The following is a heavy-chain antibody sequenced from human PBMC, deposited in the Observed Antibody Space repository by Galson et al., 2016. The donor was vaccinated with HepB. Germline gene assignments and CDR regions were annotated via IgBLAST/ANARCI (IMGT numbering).Heavy chain of an antibody. J-gene: IGHJ4*02. CDR2: IYPADFDV. CDR3: WRSRVWFRRLGGYFDL. D-gene: IGHD3-10*01. Sequence: QSGAEVKKPGESLKISCQVSGHNKFVTDWIGWVRQMPGKGLELMGIIYPADFDVKYGPSFQGQVTIAADRSINTAYLQWTSLKASDTAMYYCWRSRVWFRRLGGYFDLWGQGTLVTVSS. CDR1: GHNKFVTDW. V-gene: IGHV5-51*01.